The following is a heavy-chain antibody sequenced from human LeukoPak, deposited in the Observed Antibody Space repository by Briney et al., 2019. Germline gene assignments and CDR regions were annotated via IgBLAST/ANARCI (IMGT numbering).Heavy chain of an antibody. CDR2: IYYSGST. D-gene: IGHD5-18*01. CDR1: GGSISSYY. V-gene: IGHV4-59*01. CDR3: ARGGYSYGFTGVDY. Sequence: PSETLSLTCTVSGGSISSYYWSWIRQPPGKGLEWIGYIYYSGSTNYNPSLKSRVTISVDTSKNQFSLKLSSVTAADTAVHYCARGGYSYGFTGVDYWGQGTLVTVSS. J-gene: IGHJ4*02.